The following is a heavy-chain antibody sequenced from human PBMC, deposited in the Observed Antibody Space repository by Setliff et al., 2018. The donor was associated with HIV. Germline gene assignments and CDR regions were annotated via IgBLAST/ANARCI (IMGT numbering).Heavy chain of an antibody. Sequence: SETLSLTCTVSGGSISNFFWSWIRQPPGKGLEWIGYVYYNGTTNYNPSLKSRVTISVVTSKSHFSLKMTSVTAADTAMYYCAKGVKYVDPWGQGTLVTVS. J-gene: IGHJ5*02. CDR3: AKGVKYVDP. D-gene: IGHD3-16*01. CDR2: VYYNGTT. V-gene: IGHV4-59*12. CDR1: GGSISNFF.